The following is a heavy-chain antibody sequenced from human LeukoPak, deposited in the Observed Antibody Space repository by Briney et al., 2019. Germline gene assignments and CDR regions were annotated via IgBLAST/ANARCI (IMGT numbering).Heavy chain of an antibody. J-gene: IGHJ4*02. CDR3: ARLRGYTSGNPGY. CDR1: GASISSSSYY. D-gene: IGHD5-18*01. CDR2: IYYNGDT. Sequence: PSETLSLTCTVSGASISSSSYYRGWIRQPPGKGLEWIGSIYYNGDTYYNSSLKSRLTISVDTSKNQFTLKLNSMTPADTALYYCARLRGYTSGNPGYWGQGSLVTVSS. V-gene: IGHV4-39*01.